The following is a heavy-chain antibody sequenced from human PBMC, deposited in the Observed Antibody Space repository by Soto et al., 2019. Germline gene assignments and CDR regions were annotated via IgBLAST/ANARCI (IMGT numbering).Heavy chain of an antibody. CDR2: ILGSTGNT. V-gene: IGHV3-23*01. CDR1: GFTFSTFD. CDR3: TKGAWLDY. D-gene: IGHD3-9*01. J-gene: IGHJ4*02. Sequence: EVQLLESGGGLVQPGGSLRLSCAASGFTFSTFDMSWARQAPGKGLEWVSAILGSTGNTYYADSVKGRFTISKDNSENTLFLHMNSLRPEDTALYYCTKGAWLDYWGQGMLVTVSS.